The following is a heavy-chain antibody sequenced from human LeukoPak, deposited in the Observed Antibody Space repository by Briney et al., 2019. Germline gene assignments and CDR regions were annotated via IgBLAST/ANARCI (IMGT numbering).Heavy chain of an antibody. CDR1: GGSFSGYY. CDR2: INHSGST. CDR3: AREPTTVTTYDY. V-gene: IGHV4-34*01. J-gene: IGHJ4*02. Sequence: PSETLSLTCAGYGGSFSGYYWSWIRQPPGKGLEWIGEINHSGSTNYNPSLKSRVTISVDTSKNQFSLKLSSVTAADTAVYYCAREPTTVTTYDYWAREPWSPSPQ. D-gene: IGHD4-17*01.